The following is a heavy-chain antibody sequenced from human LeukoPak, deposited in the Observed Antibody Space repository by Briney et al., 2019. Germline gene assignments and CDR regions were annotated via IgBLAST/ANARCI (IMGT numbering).Heavy chain of an antibody. Sequence: GGSLRLSCVASGFSFSTSGMHWVRQSPGKGLDWVAFIRNDGNKKNYAESVKGRFTISRDNSRNTLYLQMDSLSAEDTAVYYCAKLLVRWELRDLIDYWGQGTLVTVSS. V-gene: IGHV3-30*02. J-gene: IGHJ4*02. CDR2: IRNDGNKK. D-gene: IGHD1-26*01. CDR1: GFSFSTSG. CDR3: AKLLVRWELRDLIDY.